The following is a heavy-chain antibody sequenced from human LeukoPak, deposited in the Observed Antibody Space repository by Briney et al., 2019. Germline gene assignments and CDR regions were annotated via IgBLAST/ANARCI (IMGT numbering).Heavy chain of an antibody. Sequence: SETLSLTCTVSGGSISSGGYYWSWIRQHPGKGLEWIGYIYYSGSTYYNPSLKSRVTISVDTSKNQFSLKLSSVTAADTAVYYCAREVRGVRILYGDYWGQGTLVTVSS. CDR3: AREVRGVRILYGDY. CDR2: IYYSGST. CDR1: GGSISSGGYY. D-gene: IGHD3-10*01. V-gene: IGHV4-31*03. J-gene: IGHJ4*02.